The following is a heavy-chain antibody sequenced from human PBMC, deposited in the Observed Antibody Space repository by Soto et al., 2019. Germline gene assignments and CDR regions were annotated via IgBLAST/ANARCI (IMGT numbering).Heavy chain of an antibody. Sequence: VSVKVSCKASGYNFNTFDIYWVRHATGHGLEWMGWMNPNSGNTGYAQELRGRVTMTRNTSNTTAYMELTSLTSDDTGVYYCAGGNFRYWGQGTLVTVSS. CDR3: AGGNFRY. CDR1: GYNFNTFD. CDR2: MNPNSGNT. J-gene: IGHJ4*02. V-gene: IGHV1-8*02.